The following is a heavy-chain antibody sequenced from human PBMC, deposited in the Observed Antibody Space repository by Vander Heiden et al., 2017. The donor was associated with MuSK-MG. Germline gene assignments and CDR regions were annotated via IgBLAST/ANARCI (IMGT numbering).Heavy chain of an antibody. Sequence: LEWIGSIYYSGSTHYNPSLKSRVTISVDTSKNQFSLKLSSVTAADTAVYYCARSVGYYYYMDVWGKGTTVTVSS. J-gene: IGHJ6*03. D-gene: IGHD1-26*01. CDR3: ARSVGYYYYMDV. V-gene: IGHV4-39*01. CDR2: IYYSGST.